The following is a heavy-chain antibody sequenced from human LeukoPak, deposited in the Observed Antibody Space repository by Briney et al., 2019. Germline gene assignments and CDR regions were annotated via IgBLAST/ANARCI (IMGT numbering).Heavy chain of an antibody. J-gene: IGHJ6*02. CDR3: ARSGGGFGPVFYYYYYGMDV. V-gene: IGHV3-23*01. CDR1: GFTFSSYA. CDR2: ISGSGGST. Sequence: GGSLRLSCAASGFTFSSYAMSWVRQAPGKGLEWVSAISGSGGSTYYADSVKGRFTISRDNAKNSLYLQMNSLRAEDTAVYYCARSGGGFGPVFYYYYYGMDVWGQGTTVTVSS. D-gene: IGHD2-15*01.